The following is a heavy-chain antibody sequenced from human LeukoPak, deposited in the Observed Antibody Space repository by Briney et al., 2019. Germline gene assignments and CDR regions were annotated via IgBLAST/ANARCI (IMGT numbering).Heavy chain of an antibody. V-gene: IGHV3-9*03. Sequence: GGSLRLSCAASGFTFDDYAMHWVRQAPGKGLEWVSGISWNSGSIGYADSVKGRFTISRDNAKNSLYLQMNSLRAEDMALYYCAKGISYDSSGSFFDYWGQGTLVTVSS. CDR1: GFTFDDYA. CDR2: ISWNSGSI. J-gene: IGHJ4*02. D-gene: IGHD3-22*01. CDR3: AKGISYDSSGSFFDY.